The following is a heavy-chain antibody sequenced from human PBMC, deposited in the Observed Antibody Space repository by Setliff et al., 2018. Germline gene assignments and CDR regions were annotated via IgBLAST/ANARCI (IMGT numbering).Heavy chain of an antibody. D-gene: IGHD3-22*01. V-gene: IGHV4-38-2*02. CDR3: AVAHDSSGYTSGY. CDR2: MYHSGST. CDR1: GYSISSGYY. Sequence: SETLSLTCTVSGYSISSGYYWGWIRQPPGKGLEWIGNMYHSGSTNYNPSLKSRVTISVDTSKNQFSLKLSSVTAADTAVYYCAVAHDSSGYTSGYWGQGTLVTVSS. J-gene: IGHJ4*02.